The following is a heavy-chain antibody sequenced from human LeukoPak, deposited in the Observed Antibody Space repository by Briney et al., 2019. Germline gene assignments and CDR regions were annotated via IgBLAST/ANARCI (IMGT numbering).Heavy chain of an antibody. J-gene: IGHJ4*02. CDR1: GNTFSDYI. CDR2: IIPMDGTS. CDR3: ATYDILTGFDI. Sequence: SVKVSCKASGNTFSDYIFSWVRQAPGQGLEWMGGIIPMDGTSKNRQKFQDRVTVTADASTSTVYLEVSSLRSEDFAVYYCATYDILTGFDIWGQGTLVTVSS. D-gene: IGHD3-9*01. V-gene: IGHV1-69*01.